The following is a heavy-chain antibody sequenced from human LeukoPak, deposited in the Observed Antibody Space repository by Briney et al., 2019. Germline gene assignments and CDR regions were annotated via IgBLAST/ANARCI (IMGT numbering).Heavy chain of an antibody. CDR2: ISAYNGNT. D-gene: IGHD3-22*01. V-gene: IGHV1-18*01. CDR1: GYTFTSYG. J-gene: IGHJ4*02. CDR3: ARDRRVYYDSSGYYHFDY. Sequence: ASVKVSCKASGYTFTSYGISWVRQAPGQGLEWMGWISAYNGNTNYAQKLQGRVTMTTDTSTSTAYMELRSLRSDDTAVYYCARDRRVYYDSSGYYHFDYWGREPWSPSPQ.